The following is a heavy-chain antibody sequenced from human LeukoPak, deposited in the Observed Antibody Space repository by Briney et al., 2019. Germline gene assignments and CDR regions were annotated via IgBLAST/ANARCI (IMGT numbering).Heavy chain of an antibody. Sequence: AASVKVSCMASGYTFTSYYIHWVRQAPGQGLEWLGIIDPSGGSTTYAQKFQGRVTMTRDTSTRTVYMELSSLRSEDTAVYYCASDSSSSRWGLPDYWGQGTLVTVSS. V-gene: IGHV1-46*01. D-gene: IGHD6-6*01. CDR3: ASDSSSSRWGLPDY. J-gene: IGHJ4*02. CDR2: IDPSGGST. CDR1: GYTFTSYY.